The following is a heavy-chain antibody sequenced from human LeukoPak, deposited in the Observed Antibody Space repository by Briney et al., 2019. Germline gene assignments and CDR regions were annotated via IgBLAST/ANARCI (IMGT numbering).Heavy chain of an antibody. CDR1: DSSITSTYY. D-gene: IGHD2-8*01. CDR2: VFRLQTVRT. CDR3: ARVLHAPYLIDS. Sequence: KPSETLSLTCTVSDSSITSTYYWAWFRQPPGKGLEWIATVFRLQTVRTFNNPSLGSRVTMSLDPSHNQFSLNLTSVTAADTALYFRARVLHAPYLIDSWGQGTLVTVSS. V-gene: IGHV4-38-2*02. J-gene: IGHJ4*02.